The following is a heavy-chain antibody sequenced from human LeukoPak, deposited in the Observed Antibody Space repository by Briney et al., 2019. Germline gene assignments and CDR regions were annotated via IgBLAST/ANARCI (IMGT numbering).Heavy chain of an antibody. CDR3: ARGAGMDV. Sequence: GGSLRLSCAASGFTFRTYGMHWVRQAPGKGLEWVAVISYDGSIKYYADSVKDRFTISRDNSKNTLYLQMNSLRAEDTAVYYCARGAGMDVWGQGTTVTVSS. J-gene: IGHJ6*02. CDR2: ISYDGSIK. CDR1: GFTFRTYG. V-gene: IGHV3-30*03.